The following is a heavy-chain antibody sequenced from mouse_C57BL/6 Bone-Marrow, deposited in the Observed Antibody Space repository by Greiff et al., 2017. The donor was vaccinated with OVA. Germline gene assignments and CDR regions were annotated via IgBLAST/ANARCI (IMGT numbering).Heavy chain of an antibody. CDR1: GYTFTSSW. CDR2: INPSNGGT. J-gene: IGHJ2*01. CDR3: ARANWDYFDY. Sequence: VKLMESGTELVKPGASVKLSCKASGYTFTSSWMHWVKQRPGQGLEWIGNINPSNGGTNYNEKFKSKATLTVDKSSSTAYMQLSSLTSEDSAVYYCARANWDYFDYWGQGTTLTVSS. D-gene: IGHD4-1*01. V-gene: IGHV1-53*01.